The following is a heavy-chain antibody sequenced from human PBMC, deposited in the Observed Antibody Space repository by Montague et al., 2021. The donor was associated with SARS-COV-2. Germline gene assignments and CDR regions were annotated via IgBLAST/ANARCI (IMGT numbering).Heavy chain of an antibody. CDR1: GGSIRSYY. V-gene: IGHV4-59*01. D-gene: IGHD1-1*01. J-gene: IGHJ4*02. Sequence: SETLSLTCEASGGSIRSYYWSWIRQSPGKGLEWIGYVNYTGSTKYNPSLKTRVTLSLDTPKNHFSLRLNSVTAADTAVYYCARAQNICFIANCVNYFDLWGLGALVSVSS. CDR2: VNYTGST. CDR3: ARAQNICFIANCVNYFDL.